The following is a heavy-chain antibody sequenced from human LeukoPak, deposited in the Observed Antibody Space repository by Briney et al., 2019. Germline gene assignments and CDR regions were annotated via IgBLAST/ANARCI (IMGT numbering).Heavy chain of an antibody. J-gene: IGHJ3*02. Sequence: SETLSLTCSVSGGSVSSSDYYWGWIRQPPGKGLEWIGSIYYSGSTYYNPSLKSRVTISVDTSKNQFSLNLSSVTAADTAVYYCASLIAAAGTRDAFDIWGQGTMVTVPS. CDR2: IYYSGST. CDR1: GGSVSSSDYY. D-gene: IGHD6-13*01. CDR3: ASLIAAAGTRDAFDI. V-gene: IGHV4-39*01.